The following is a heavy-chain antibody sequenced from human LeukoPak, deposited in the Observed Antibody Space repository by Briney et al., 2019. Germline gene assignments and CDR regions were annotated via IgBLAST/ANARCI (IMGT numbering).Heavy chain of an antibody. D-gene: IGHD2-8*02. Sequence: GGSLRLSCAASGLPFSSYTMIWVRQAPGKGLEWVSFISSSSSYIYYADSMKGRLTISRDNAKNSLFLQMNDLRAEDTAVYYCARDRRYFDTGGLGGPDYWGQGTLITVSS. CDR1: GLPFSSYT. J-gene: IGHJ4*02. V-gene: IGHV3-21*01. CDR3: ARDRRYFDTGGLGGPDY. CDR2: ISSSSSYI.